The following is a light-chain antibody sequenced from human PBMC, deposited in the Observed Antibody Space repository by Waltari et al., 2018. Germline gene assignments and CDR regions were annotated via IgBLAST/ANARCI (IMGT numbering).Light chain of an antibody. CDR2: EGS. J-gene: IGLJ2*01. CDR1: SSDVWSNNL. CDR3: CSYAGSGTFVV. V-gene: IGLV2-23*03. Sequence: QSALTQPASVSGSPGQSITISCTGTSSDVWSNNLFSGYQHHPGQAPKVVIYEGSERPSGISNRFSGSKSGITASLTISGLQPEDEADYYCCSYAGSGTFVVFGGGTKLTVL.